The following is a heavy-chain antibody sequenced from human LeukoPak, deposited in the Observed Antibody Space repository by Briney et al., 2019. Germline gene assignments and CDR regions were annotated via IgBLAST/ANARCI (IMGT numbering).Heavy chain of an antibody. D-gene: IGHD3-10*01. CDR3: ARAAYGSGSSPADY. CDR2: ISYDGSNK. V-gene: IGHV3-30-3*01. CDR1: GFTFSSYA. Sequence: PGGSLRLSCAASGFTFSSYAMHWVRQAPGKGLEWVAVISYDGSNKYYADSVKGRFTISRDNSKNTLYLQMNSLRAEDTAVYYCARAAYGSGSSPADYWGQGTTVTVSS. J-gene: IGHJ4*03.